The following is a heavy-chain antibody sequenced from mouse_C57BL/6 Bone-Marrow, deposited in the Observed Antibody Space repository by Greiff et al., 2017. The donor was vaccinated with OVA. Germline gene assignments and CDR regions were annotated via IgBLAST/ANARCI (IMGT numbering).Heavy chain of an antibody. V-gene: IGHV1-81*01. J-gene: IGHJ3*01. D-gene: IGHD1-1*01. CDR1: GYTFTSYG. CDR2: IYPRSGNT. CDR3: ARHEDNYGSSWFAY. Sequence: VKLMESGAELARPGASVKLSCKASGYTFTSYGISWVKQRTGQGLEWIGEIYPRSGNTYYNEKFKGKATLTADKSSSTAYMELRSLTSEDSAVYFCARHEDNYGSSWFAYWGQGTLVTVSA.